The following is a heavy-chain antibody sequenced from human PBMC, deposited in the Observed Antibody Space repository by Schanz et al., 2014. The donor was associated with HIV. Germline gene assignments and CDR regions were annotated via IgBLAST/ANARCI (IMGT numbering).Heavy chain of an antibody. Sequence: QVQLVESGGGVVQPGGSLRLSCAASGFTFSDYGMHWVRQAPGKGLEWVAVISYDAVNKFYADSVQGRFTISRDDSKNTVSLQMDDLRDEDTAVYYCVRDAAGRFSDRSPGYWGQGTLVIVSS. V-gene: IGHV3-30*03. D-gene: IGHD2-15*01. J-gene: IGHJ4*01. CDR2: ISYDAVNK. CDR1: GFTFSDYG. CDR3: VRDAAGRFSDRSPGY.